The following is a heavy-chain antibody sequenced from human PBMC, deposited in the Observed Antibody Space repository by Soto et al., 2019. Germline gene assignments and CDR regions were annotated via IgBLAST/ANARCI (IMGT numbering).Heavy chain of an antibody. CDR3: ARGKIFSSSSSSDYYYYGMDV. Sequence: GASVKVSCKASGYTFTGYYMHWVRQAPGQGLEWMGWINPNSGGTNYAQNFQGWVTMTRDTSISTAYMELSRLRSDDTAVYYCARGKIFSSSSSSDYYYYGMDVWGQGTTVTVSS. D-gene: IGHD6-6*01. CDR1: GYTFTGYY. V-gene: IGHV1-2*04. CDR2: INPNSGGT. J-gene: IGHJ6*02.